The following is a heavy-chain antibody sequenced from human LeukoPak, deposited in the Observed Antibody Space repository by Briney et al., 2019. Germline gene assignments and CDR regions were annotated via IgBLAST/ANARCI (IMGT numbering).Heavy chain of an antibody. J-gene: IGHJ4*02. D-gene: IGHD3-10*01. CDR3: ARTGGSGSSFDY. Sequence: SETLSLTCTVSGGSISTYYWSWIRQPPGKGLEWIGNIYYSRSTTYNPSLKSRVTISVDTSKNQFSLKMSSVTAADTAVYYCARTGGSGSSFDYWGQGTLVTVSS. V-gene: IGHV4-59*01. CDR1: GGSISTYY. CDR2: IYYSRST.